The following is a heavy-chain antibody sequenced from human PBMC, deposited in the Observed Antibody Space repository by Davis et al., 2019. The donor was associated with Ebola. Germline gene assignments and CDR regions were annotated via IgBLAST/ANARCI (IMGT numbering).Heavy chain of an antibody. CDR1: GGSISSGGYY. CDR2: IYYSGST. Sequence: SETLSLTCTVSGGSISSGGYYWSWIRQHPGKGLEWIGYIYYSGSTYYNPSLKSRVTISVDTSKNQFSLKLSSVTAADTAVYYCARVEKLLWFGEVWGQGTLVTVSS. V-gene: IGHV4-31*03. CDR3: ARVEKLLWFGEV. D-gene: IGHD3-10*01. J-gene: IGHJ4*02.